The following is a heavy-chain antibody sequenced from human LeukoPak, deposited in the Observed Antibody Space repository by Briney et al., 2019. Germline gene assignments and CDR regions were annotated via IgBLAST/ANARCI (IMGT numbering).Heavy chain of an antibody. CDR1: GLPFSEYS. Sequence: GGSLRLSCVASGLPFSEYSMNWVRQAPGKGLEWVGRIKSKTDGGTTDYAAPVKGRFTISRDDSKNTLYLQMNSLKTEDTAVYYCTTLSYYYYYYMDVWGKGTTVTVSS. CDR3: TTLSYYYYYYMDV. V-gene: IGHV3-15*01. J-gene: IGHJ6*03. CDR2: IKSKTDGGTT.